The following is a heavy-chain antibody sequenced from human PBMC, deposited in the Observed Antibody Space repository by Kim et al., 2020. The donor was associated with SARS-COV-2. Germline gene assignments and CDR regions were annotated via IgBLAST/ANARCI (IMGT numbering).Heavy chain of an antibody. D-gene: IGHD3-9*01. CDR1: GFTFSSYA. CDR2: ISGSGGST. CDR3: ARPRYFDWLGSFDP. V-gene: IGHV3-23*01. J-gene: IGHJ5*02. Sequence: GGSLRLSCAASGFTFSSYAMSWVRQAPGKGLEWVSAISGSGGSTYYADSVKGRFTISRDNSKNTLYLQMNSLRAEDTAVYYCARPRYFDWLGSFDPWGQGTLVTVSS.